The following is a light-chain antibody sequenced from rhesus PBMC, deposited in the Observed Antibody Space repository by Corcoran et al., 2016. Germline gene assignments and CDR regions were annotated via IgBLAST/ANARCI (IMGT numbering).Light chain of an antibody. CDR3: LQNSSSPFT. CDR1: QAINKE. Sequence: DIQMTQSPSSLSASVGDRVNVTCRASQAINKELSWFQQKPGKSPTLLIFAASTLQTGVSSWLSGSGSGTDYTLPISSLQPDDFATYYCLQNSSSPFTFGPGTKLDIE. J-gene: IGKJ3*01. CDR2: AAS. V-gene: IGKV1-94*01.